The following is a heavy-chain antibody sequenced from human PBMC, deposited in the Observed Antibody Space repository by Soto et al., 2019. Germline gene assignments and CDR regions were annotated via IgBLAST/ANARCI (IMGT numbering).Heavy chain of an antibody. CDR1: GGSFSGYY. V-gene: IGHV4-34*01. CDR3: ARGRRGAARGDLDY. CDR2: INHSGST. Sequence: QVQLQQWGAGLLKPSETLSLTCAVYGGSFSGYYWSWIRQPPGKGLEWIGEINHSGSTNYNPSLTSRVTISVDTYKNQLSLKLSSVTAADTAVYYCARGRRGAARGDLDYWGQGTMVTVSS. D-gene: IGHD3-10*01. J-gene: IGHJ4*02.